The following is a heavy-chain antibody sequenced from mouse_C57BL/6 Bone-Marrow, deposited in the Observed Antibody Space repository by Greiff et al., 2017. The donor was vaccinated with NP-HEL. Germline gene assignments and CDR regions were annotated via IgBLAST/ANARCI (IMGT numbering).Heavy chain of an antibody. CDR2: IDPSDSYT. CDR3: ARSPNWVYWYFDV. D-gene: IGHD4-1*02. Sequence: VKLQQPGAELVRPGTSVKLSCKASGYTFTSYWMHWVKQRPGQGLEWIGVIDPSDSYTNYNQKFKGKATLTVDTSSSTAYMQLSSLTSEDSAVYYCARSPNWVYWYFDVWGTGTTVTVSS. CDR1: GYTFTSYW. J-gene: IGHJ1*03. V-gene: IGHV1-59*01.